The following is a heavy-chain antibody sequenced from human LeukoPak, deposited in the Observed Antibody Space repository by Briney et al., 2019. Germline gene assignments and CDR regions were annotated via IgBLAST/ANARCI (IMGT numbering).Heavy chain of an antibody. CDR3: ARESGDRSYDFWSGYGSFDY. CDR2: IWYDGSNK. V-gene: IGHV3-33*01. J-gene: IGHJ4*02. CDR1: GFIFSSYG. Sequence: GGSLRLSCAASGFIFSSYGMHWVRQAPGKGLEWVAVIWYDGSNKYYVDSVKGRFTISRDNSKNTLYLQMNSLRAEDTAVYYCARESGDRSYDFWSGYGSFDYWGQGTLVTVSS. D-gene: IGHD3-3*01.